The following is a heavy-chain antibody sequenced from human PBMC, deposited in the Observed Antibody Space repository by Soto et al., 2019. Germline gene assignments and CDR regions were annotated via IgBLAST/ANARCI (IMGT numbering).Heavy chain of an antibody. CDR2: ISYDGGNT. D-gene: IGHD3-3*01. V-gene: IGHV3-30*04. CDR1: GFTLNNYA. CDR3: ARDTHTVFGVVPDY. J-gene: IGHJ4*02. Sequence: QVQLVESGGGVVQPGRSLRLSCAASGFTLNNYAMHWVRQAPGKGLGWVAVISYDGGNTYSADSVKGRFSFSRDISKNTLYLQMISLRVEDKAVYYCARDTHTVFGVVPDYWGPAAVVTVSS.